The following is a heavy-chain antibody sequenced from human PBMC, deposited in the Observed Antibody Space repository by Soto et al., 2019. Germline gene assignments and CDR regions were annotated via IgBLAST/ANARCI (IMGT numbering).Heavy chain of an antibody. V-gene: IGHV1-18*01. CDR2: IRPDNGNT. CDR3: ARDTESTRYND. D-gene: IGHD1-20*01. Sequence: ASVKVSCKASGYTFSTSGISWVRQAPGQGLEWVGWIRPDNGNTKSAQRLQGRVTLTTDTSASTAYMELRSLTSDDTAMYYCARDTESTRYNDWGQGTLVTVYS. J-gene: IGHJ4*02. CDR1: GYTFSTSG.